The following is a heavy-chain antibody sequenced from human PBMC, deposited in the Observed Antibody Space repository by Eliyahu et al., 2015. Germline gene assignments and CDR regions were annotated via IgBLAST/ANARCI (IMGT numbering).Heavy chain of an antibody. CDR1: GASISDYY. D-gene: IGHD4-17*01. CDR3: ANYYGDYGWFDP. V-gene: IGHV4-59*01. J-gene: IGHJ5*02. CDR2: IYYNGRT. Sequence: QVQLQQSGPGLVKPSETLSLTCTVSGASISDYYWSWIRQPPGKGLEWIGHIYYNGRTDYNPSLKSRVTISEDTPKNQFSLNLRSVTTADTAVYYCANYYGDYGWFDPWGQGTPVTVSS.